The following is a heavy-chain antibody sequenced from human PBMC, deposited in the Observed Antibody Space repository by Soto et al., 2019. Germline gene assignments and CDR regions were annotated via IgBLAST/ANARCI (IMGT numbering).Heavy chain of an antibody. Sequence: SETLCLTYAVYGGSFSGYYWSWIRQPPGKGLEWIGEINHSGSTNYNPSLKSRVTISVDTSKNQFSLKLSSVTAADTAVYYCARGGLRWELLPPGYYYAIDAWGQGTTVT. D-gene: IGHD1-26*01. CDR3: ARGGLRWELLPPGYYYAIDA. CDR1: GGSFSGYY. V-gene: IGHV4-34*01. CDR2: INHSGST. J-gene: IGHJ6*02.